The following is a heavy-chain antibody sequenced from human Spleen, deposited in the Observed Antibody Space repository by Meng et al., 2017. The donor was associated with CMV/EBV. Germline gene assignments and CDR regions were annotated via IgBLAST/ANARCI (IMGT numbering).Heavy chain of an antibody. CDR1: GGSISSGDYY. V-gene: IGHV4-30-4*08. J-gene: IGHJ4*02. CDR2: IYYRGST. CDR3: ARVFGRDYPDS. D-gene: IGHD3-16*01. Sequence: VQLPESGPELLKPSQTLSLTCTVSGGSISSGDYYWSWIRQPPGKGLEWIEHIYYRGSTYYNPSLKSRLTISVDTSKNQFSLELSSVTAADTAVYYCARVFGRDYPDSWGRGTLVTVSS.